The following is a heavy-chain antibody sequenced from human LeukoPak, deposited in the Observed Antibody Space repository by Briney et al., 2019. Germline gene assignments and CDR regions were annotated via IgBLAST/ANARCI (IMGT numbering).Heavy chain of an antibody. Sequence: SVKVSCKASGGTFSSYAISWVRQAPGQGLEWMGRIIPIFGTANYAQKFQGGVTITTDESTSTAYMELSSLRSEDTAVYYCARDRFPYYYDSSGYYYFDYWGQGTLVTVSS. D-gene: IGHD3-22*01. CDR1: GGTFSSYA. V-gene: IGHV1-69*05. CDR3: ARDRFPYYYDSSGYYYFDY. CDR2: IIPIFGTA. J-gene: IGHJ4*02.